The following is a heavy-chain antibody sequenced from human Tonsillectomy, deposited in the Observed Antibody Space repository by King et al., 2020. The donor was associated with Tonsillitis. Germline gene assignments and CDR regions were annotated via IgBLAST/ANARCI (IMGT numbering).Heavy chain of an antibody. CDR3: AKVRSNNSLGPCDI. D-gene: IGHD4-11*01. Sequence: VQLVESGGGLVQPGGSLRLSCAASGFTFSNYAMSWVRQAPGKGLEWVSGIFSGGSTTHYADSVKGRFTISRDNSKNTLYLQMNSLRAEDTAVYYCAKVRSNNSLGPCDIWGQGTMVTGSS. CDR2: IFSGGSTT. V-gene: IGHV3-23*03. CDR1: GFTFSNYA. J-gene: IGHJ3*02.